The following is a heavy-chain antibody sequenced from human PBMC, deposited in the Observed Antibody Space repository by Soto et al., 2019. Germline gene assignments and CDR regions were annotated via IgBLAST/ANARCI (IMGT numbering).Heavy chain of an antibody. CDR1: GGSISSGGYY. V-gene: IGHV4-31*03. D-gene: IGHD6-6*01. Sequence: SETLSLTCTVSGGSISSGGYYWSWIRQHPGKGLEWIGYIYYSGSTYYNPSLKSRVTISVDTSKNQFSLKLSSVTAADTAVYCCARSMYSTSAQLYYGMDVWGQGTTVTVSS. CDR2: IYYSGST. CDR3: ARSMYSTSAQLYYGMDV. J-gene: IGHJ6*02.